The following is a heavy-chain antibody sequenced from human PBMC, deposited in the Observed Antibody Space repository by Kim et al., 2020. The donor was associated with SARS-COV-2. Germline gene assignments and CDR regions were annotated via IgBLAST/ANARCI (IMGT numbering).Heavy chain of an antibody. CDR2: IYYSGST. V-gene: IGHV4-39*01. Sequence: SETLSLTCTVSGGSISSSSYYWGWIRQPPGKGLEWIGSIYYSGSTYYNPSLKSRVTISVDTSKNQFSLKLSSVTAADTAVYYCARRIGKAFDIWGQGTMVTVSS. D-gene: IGHD1-1*01. CDR1: GGSISSSSYY. CDR3: ARRIGKAFDI. J-gene: IGHJ3*02.